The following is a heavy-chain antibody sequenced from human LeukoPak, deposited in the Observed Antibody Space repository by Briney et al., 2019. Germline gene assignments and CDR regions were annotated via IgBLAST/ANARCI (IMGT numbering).Heavy chain of an antibody. V-gene: IGHV4-34*01. CDR3: ARAFYGSGSYRLLKFDY. J-gene: IGHJ4*02. Sequence: PSETLSLTCAVYGGSFSGYYWNWIRQPPGKGLEWIGEINHSGSTNYNPSLKSRVTISVDTSKNQSSLKLSSVTAADTAVYYCARAFYGSGSYRLLKFDYWGQGTLVTVSS. CDR2: INHSGST. CDR1: GGSFSGYY. D-gene: IGHD3-10*01.